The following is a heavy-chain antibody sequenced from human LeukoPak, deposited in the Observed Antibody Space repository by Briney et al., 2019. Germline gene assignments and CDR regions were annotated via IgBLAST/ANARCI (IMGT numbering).Heavy chain of an antibody. CDR2: IYYSGST. Sequence: SETLSLTCTVSGGSISSYYWSWIRQPPGKGLEWIGYIYYSGSTNYNPSLKSRVTISVDTSRNQFSLKLRSVTAADTAVYYCARTTEGGYSYGYFYYYYMDVWGKGTTVTISS. V-gene: IGHV4-59*01. CDR1: GGSISSYY. CDR3: ARTTEGGYSYGYFYYYYMDV. D-gene: IGHD5-18*01. J-gene: IGHJ6*03.